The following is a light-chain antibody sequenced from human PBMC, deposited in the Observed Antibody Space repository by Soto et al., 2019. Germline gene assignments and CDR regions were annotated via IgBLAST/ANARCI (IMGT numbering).Light chain of an antibody. CDR1: QSVSSY. J-gene: IGKJ3*01. CDR2: DAS. Sequence: ESVLTQSPATLSFSPGERATLSCRASQSVSSYLAWYQQKPGQAPRLLIYDASNRATGIPARFSGSGSGTDFTLTISSLEPEDFAVYYCQQRSNWPPFTFGPGTKVDTK. V-gene: IGKV3-11*01. CDR3: QQRSNWPPFT.